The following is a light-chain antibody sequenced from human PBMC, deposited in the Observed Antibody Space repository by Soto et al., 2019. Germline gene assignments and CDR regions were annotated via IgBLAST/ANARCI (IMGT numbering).Light chain of an antibody. CDR1: QSVSSN. Sequence: EIVMTQSPATLSVSPGEKATLSCRASQSVSSNLAWYQQKPGQAPTLLIYAPSARATGIPVRFSGSRSGTEFTLPISSLQSEDFAVYYCQHYNNWPFTFGQGTKLEIK. CDR3: QHYNNWPFT. V-gene: IGKV3-15*01. J-gene: IGKJ2*01. CDR2: APS.